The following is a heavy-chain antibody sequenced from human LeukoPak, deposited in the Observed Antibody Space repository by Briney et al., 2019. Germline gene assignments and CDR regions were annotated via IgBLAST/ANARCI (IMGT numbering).Heavy chain of an antibody. D-gene: IGHD3-10*02. CDR1: GGTFSSYA. J-gene: IGHJ2*01. V-gene: IGHV1-69*13. Sequence: ASVKVSCKASGGTFSSYAISWVRQAPGQGLEWMGGIIPIFGTANYAQKFQGRVTITADESTSTAYMELSSLRSEDTAVYYCATVTMFGYWYFDLWGRGTLVTVSS. CDR2: IIPIFGTA. CDR3: ATVTMFGYWYFDL.